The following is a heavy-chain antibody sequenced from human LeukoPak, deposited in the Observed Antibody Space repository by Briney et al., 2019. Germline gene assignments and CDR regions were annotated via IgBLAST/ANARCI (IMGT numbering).Heavy chain of an antibody. J-gene: IGHJ6*02. CDR2: ISAYNGNT. D-gene: IGHD2-2*01. Sequence: GASVKVSCKASGYTFTSYGISWVRQAPGQGLEWMGWISAYNGNTNYAQKLQGRVTMTTDTSTSTAYMELRSLRSDDTAVYYCARDESPGTVPSSYYYGMDVWGQGTTVTVSS. V-gene: IGHV1-18*01. CDR3: ARDESPGTVPSSYYYGMDV. CDR1: GYTFTSYG.